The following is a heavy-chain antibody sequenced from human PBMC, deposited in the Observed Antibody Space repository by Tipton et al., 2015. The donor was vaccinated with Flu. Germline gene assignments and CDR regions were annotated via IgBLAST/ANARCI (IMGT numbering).Heavy chain of an antibody. Sequence: TLSLTCTVSGGSISSYYWSWIRQPAGKGLEWIGRIYTSGSTNYNPSLKSRVTMPVDTSKNQFSLKLSSVTAADTAVYYCARGLKGATRDAFDIWGQGTMVTVSS. CDR3: ARGLKGATRDAFDI. CDR1: GGSISSYY. CDR2: IYTSGST. D-gene: IGHD1-26*01. V-gene: IGHV4-4*07. J-gene: IGHJ3*02.